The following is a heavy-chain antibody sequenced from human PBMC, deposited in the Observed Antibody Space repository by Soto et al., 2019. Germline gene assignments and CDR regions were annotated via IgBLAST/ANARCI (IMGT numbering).Heavy chain of an antibody. Sequence: GGSLRLSCAASGFTFSNAWMNWVRQAPGKGLEWVGRIKSKTDGGTTDYAAPVKGRFTISRDDSKNTLYLQMNSLKTEDTAVYYCTTVRCSSTSCYDFFDYYGMDVWGQGTTVTVSS. CDR2: IKSKTDGGTT. V-gene: IGHV3-15*07. D-gene: IGHD2-2*01. J-gene: IGHJ6*02. CDR3: TTVRCSSTSCYDFFDYYGMDV. CDR1: GFTFSNAW.